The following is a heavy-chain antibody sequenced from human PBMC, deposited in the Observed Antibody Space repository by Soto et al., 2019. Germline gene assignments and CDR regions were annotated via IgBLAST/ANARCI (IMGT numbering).Heavy chain of an antibody. CDR3: ARDQWYGELSSGAIAY. CDR1: GYIFTGYY. Sequence: QLVQSGAEVKKPGASVKVSCKASGYIFTGYYVHWVRQAPGQGPEYMGWINPDSGVSDSAQKFQGRVTMTRDTSISTAFMELSRLGLDDTAVYYCARDQWYGELSSGAIAYWGQGTLVSVSP. D-gene: IGHD3-10*01. V-gene: IGHV1-2*02. CDR2: INPDSGVS. J-gene: IGHJ4*02.